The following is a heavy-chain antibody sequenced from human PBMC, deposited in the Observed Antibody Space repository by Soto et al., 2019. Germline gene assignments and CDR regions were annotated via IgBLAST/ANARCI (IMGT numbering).Heavy chain of an antibody. J-gene: IGHJ6*02. V-gene: IGHV1-69*13. CDR3: ARSLPYYYGSGSSPYYYYYGMDV. Sequence: SGKVCCKASGGTFSSYAISWVRQAPGQGLEWMGGIIPIFGTANYAQKFQGRVTITADESTSTAYMELSSLRSEDTAVYYCARSLPYYYGSGSSPYYYYYGMDVWGQGTTVTVSS. D-gene: IGHD3-10*01. CDR1: GGTFSSYA. CDR2: IIPIFGTA.